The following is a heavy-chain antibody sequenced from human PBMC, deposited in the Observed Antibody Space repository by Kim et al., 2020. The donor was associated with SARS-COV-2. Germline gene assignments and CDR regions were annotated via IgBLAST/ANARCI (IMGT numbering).Heavy chain of an antibody. Sequence: SQKFQGRVTITRDTSARTAYMELSSLRSEDTAVYYCASIGVDYGDSYFDYWGQGTLVTVSS. CDR3: ASIGVDYGDSYFDY. V-gene: IGHV1-3*01. J-gene: IGHJ4*02. D-gene: IGHD4-17*01.